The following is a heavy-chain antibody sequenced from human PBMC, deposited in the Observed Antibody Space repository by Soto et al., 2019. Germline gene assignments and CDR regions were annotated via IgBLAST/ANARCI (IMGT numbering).Heavy chain of an antibody. D-gene: IGHD6-6*01. CDR1: GFTFRNHG. CDR3: ARDIASRRFDY. CDR2: IWYDGSDK. Sequence: GGSLRLSCEAAGFTFRNHGMHWVRQAPGKGLEWVAVIWYDGSDKYYADSVKGRFTISRDNSKNTLYLQMNSLRVEDTAVYYCARDIASRRFDYLGQGTLVTVS. V-gene: IGHV3-33*01. J-gene: IGHJ4*02.